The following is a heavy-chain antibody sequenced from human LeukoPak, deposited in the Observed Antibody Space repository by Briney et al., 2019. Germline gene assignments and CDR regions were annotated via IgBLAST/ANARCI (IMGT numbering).Heavy chain of an antibody. Sequence: PGGSLRFSCAASGFTFSDYYTSGIPQAPGKGLEWVSYICSSSSYTNYADSVKGRFTISRDNAKNSLYLQMNSLRAEDTAVYYCARDLTSTPCCGGDCYFDYWGQGTLVTVSS. D-gene: IGHD2-21*02. CDR2: ICSSSSYT. J-gene: IGHJ4*02. CDR1: GFTFSDYY. CDR3: ARDLTSTPCCGGDCYFDY. V-gene: IGHV3-11*05.